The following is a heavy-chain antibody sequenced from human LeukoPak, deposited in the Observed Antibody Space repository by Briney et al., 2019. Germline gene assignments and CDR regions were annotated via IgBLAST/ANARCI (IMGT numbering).Heavy chain of an antibody. D-gene: IGHD3-3*01. CDR1: GFTVSSNY. Sequence: GGSLRLACAPSGFTVSSNYMSWVRQAPGKGLEWVSVIYNGGSTYYADSVKGRFTISRDNSKNTLYLQMNSLRAEDTAVYYCARVRYDLLLDYWGQGTLVTVSS. CDR3: ARVRYDLLLDY. V-gene: IGHV3-53*01. J-gene: IGHJ4*02. CDR2: IYNGGST.